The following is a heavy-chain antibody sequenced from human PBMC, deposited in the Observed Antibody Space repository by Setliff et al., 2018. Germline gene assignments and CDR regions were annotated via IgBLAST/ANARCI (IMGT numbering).Heavy chain of an antibody. Sequence: SETLSLTCTVSGYSISSGYIWGWIRQPPGKGLEWVGNIGHTGSINYNPSLKSRLTISRDTSKNQVSLKLNSVTATDTAVYYCARKGVMGDYMDVWGQGATVTVSS. CDR3: ARKGVMGDYMDV. V-gene: IGHV4-38-2*02. J-gene: IGHJ6*02. CDR2: IGHTGSI. D-gene: IGHD3-16*01. CDR1: GYSISSGYI.